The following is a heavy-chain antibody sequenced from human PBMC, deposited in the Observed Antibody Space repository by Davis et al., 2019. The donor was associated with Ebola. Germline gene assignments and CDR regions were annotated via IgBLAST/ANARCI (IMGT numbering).Heavy chain of an antibody. V-gene: IGHV4-39*07. J-gene: IGHJ6*03. Sequence: PSETLSLTCTVSGGSISSSSYYWGWIRQPPGKGLEWIGSIYYSGSTYYNPSLKSRVAIPVDTSKNQFSLKLSSVTAADTAVYYCARGSYYMDVWGKGTTVTVSS. CDR3: ARGSYYMDV. CDR1: GGSISSSSYY. CDR2: IYYSGST.